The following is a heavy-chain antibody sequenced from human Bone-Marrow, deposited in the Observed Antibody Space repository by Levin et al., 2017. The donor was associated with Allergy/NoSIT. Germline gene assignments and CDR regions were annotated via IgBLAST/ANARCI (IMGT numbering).Heavy chain of an antibody. CDR1: GFTFNSYA. J-gene: IGHJ4*02. Sequence: GGSLRLSCVASGFTFNSYAMSWVRQDPGKGLEWLSVISGSGGTTYYADSVKGRFTISRDNSKNTLYLQMSSLRAEDTAVYYCARSPYSTSSGRLFDSWGQGTLVTASS. CDR3: ARSPYSTSSGRLFDS. CDR2: ISGSGGTT. D-gene: IGHD6-6*01. V-gene: IGHV3-23*01.